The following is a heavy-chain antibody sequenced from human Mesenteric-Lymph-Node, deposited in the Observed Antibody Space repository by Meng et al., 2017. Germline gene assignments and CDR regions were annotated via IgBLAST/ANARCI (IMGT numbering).Heavy chain of an antibody. CDR3: ARVPFGGVIVSRDDAFDI. V-gene: IGHV1-2*02. CDR2: INPNSGGT. Sequence: ASVKVSCKASGYTFTGYYMHWVRQAPGQGLEWMGWINPNSGGTNYAQKLQGRVTMTTDTSTSTAYMELRSLRSDDTAVYYCARVPFGGVIVSRDDAFDIWGQGTMVTVSS. J-gene: IGHJ3*02. D-gene: IGHD3-16*02. CDR1: GYTFTGYY.